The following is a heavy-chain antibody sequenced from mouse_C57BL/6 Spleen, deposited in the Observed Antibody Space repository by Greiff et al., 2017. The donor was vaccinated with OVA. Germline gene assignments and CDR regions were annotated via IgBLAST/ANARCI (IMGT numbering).Heavy chain of an antibody. CDR2: ISSGGSYT. CDR3: ARYYYGISFYAMDY. V-gene: IGHV5-6*01. D-gene: IGHD1-1*01. Sequence: EVQLVESGGDLVKPGGSLKLSCAASGFTFSSYGMSWVRQTPDKRLEWVATISSGGSYTYYPDSVKGRFTISRDNAKTTLYLQMSSLKSDDTAMYYCARYYYGISFYAMDYWGQGTSVTVSS. CDR1: GFTFSSYG. J-gene: IGHJ4*01.